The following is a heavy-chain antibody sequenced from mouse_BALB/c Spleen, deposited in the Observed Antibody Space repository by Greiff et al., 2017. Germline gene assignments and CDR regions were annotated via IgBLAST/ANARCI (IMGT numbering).Heavy chain of an antibody. CDR1: GFTFSSYT. CDR2: ISSGGSYT. CDR3: ARGGYDDAMDY. V-gene: IGHV5-9-4*01. Sequence: EVHLVESGGGLVKPGGSLKLSCAASGFTFSSYTMSWVRQSPEKRLEWVAEISSGGSYTYYPDTVTGRFTISRDNAKNTLYLEMSSLRSEDTAMYYCARGGYDDAMDYWGQGTSVTVSS. J-gene: IGHJ4*01. D-gene: IGHD2-14*01.